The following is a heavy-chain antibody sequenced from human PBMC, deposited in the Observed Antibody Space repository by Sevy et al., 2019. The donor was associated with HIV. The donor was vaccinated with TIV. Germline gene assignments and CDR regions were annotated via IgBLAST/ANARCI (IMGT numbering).Heavy chain of an antibody. V-gene: IGHV5-51*01. CDR2: ILPSDSDT. CDR1: GYTFSPYW. CDR3: ARQGDLDYFDY. Sequence: GESLKISCKGSGYTFSPYWIGWVRQMPGQGLEWMGIILPSDSDTEYSPSFQGHVTISVDKSISTVYLQWNSLKASDSAIYYCARQGDLDYFDYWGQRTLVTVSS. D-gene: IGHD3-10*01. J-gene: IGHJ4*02.